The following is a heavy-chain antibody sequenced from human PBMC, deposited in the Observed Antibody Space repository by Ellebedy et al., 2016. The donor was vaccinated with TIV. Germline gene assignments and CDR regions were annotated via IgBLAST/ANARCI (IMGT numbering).Heavy chain of an antibody. Sequence: AASVKVSCKASGYTFTNYYVHWVRQAPGQGLEWMGIFNPSGDSTSYAQKFQGRVTMTRDTSTSTVYMELSSLRSEDTAVYYCARDAPYTGSYYEKEHFDYWGQGTLVTVSS. D-gene: IGHD1-26*01. CDR1: GYTFTNYY. CDR3: ARDAPYTGSYYEKEHFDY. V-gene: IGHV1-46*01. J-gene: IGHJ4*02. CDR2: FNPSGDST.